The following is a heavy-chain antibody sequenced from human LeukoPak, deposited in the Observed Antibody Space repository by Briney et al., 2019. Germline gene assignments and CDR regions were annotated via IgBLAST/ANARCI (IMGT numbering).Heavy chain of an antibody. CDR3: ARDISVAGSFLLFDY. V-gene: IGHV4-4*07. CDR2: IYTSGSS. J-gene: IGHJ4*01. D-gene: IGHD6-19*01. CDR1: GGSISSYY. Sequence: KPSETLSLTCTVSGGSISSYYWSWIRQPAGKGLEWIGRIYTSGSSNSNPSLKSRVTMSADTSKNQFSLKLSSVTAADTAVYYCARDISVAGSFLLFDYWGHGTLVTVSS.